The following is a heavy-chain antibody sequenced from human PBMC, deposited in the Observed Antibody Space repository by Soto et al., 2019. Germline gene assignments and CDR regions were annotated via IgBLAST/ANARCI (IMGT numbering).Heavy chain of an antibody. J-gene: IGHJ4*02. Sequence: PGGSLRLSCATSGFTFSSYAMSWVRQAPVKGLEWVSGISVSGDSRYDADSVKGRFTISRDNAKSTLYLQMNSLRAEDTAVYYCATTFRYGDPEYWGQGVLLTVSS. CDR3: ATTFRYGDPEY. CDR2: ISVSGDSR. D-gene: IGHD2-21*02. V-gene: IGHV3-23*01. CDR1: GFTFSSYA.